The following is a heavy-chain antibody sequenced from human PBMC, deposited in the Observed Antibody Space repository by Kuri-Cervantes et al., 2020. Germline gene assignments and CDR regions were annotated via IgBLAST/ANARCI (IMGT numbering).Heavy chain of an antibody. Sequence: GESLKISCAASGFTFSHYGMHWVRQAPGKGLEWVAVIWYDGSNKYYADSVKGRFTISRDNSKNTLYLQMNSLRAEDTAVYYCATLPQQLETDYWGQGTLVTVSS. CDR1: GFTFSHYG. CDR3: ATLPQQLETDY. V-gene: IGHV3-33*08. D-gene: IGHD6-13*01. J-gene: IGHJ4*02. CDR2: IWYDGSNK.